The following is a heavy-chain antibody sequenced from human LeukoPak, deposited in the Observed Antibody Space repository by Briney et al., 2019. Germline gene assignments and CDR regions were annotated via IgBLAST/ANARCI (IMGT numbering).Heavy chain of an antibody. J-gene: IGHJ4*02. D-gene: IGHD5/OR15-5a*01. CDR2: ISTSGRAT. CDR1: GFAFSTCA. V-gene: IGHV3-23*01. Sequence: GGSLRLSCAASGFAFSTCAMTWVRQAPEKGLQWVSTISTSGRATYYADSVEGRFTISRDNSKNTLYLQMNSLRADDTAAYYCAKARGSSVSEQFDYSGQGTQVTVS. CDR3: AKARGSSVSEQFDY.